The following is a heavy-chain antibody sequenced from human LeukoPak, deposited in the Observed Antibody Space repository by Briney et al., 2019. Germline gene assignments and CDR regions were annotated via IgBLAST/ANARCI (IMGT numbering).Heavy chain of an antibody. CDR2: IIPIFGTA. CDR1: GGTFSSYA. CDR3: ARDHDSSGYSRHFDY. V-gene: IGHV1-69*05. Sequence: GASVKVSCKASGGTFSSYAISWVRQAPGQGLEWMGGIIPIFGTANYAQKLQGRVTMTTDTSTSTAYMELRSLRSDDTAVYYCARDHDSSGYSRHFDYWGQGTLVTVSS. D-gene: IGHD3-22*01. J-gene: IGHJ4*02.